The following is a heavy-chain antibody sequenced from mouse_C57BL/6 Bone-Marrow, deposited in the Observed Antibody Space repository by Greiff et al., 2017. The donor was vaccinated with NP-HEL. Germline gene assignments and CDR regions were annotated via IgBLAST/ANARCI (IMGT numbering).Heavy chain of an antibody. J-gene: IGHJ1*03. CDR2: IDPENGDT. Sequence: VQLQQSGAELVRPGASVKLSCTASGFNIKDDYMHWVKQRPEQGLEWIGWIDPENGDTEYASKFQGKATITADTSSNTAYLQLSSLTSEDTAVYYCTVGGYFDVWGTGTTVTVSS. V-gene: IGHV14-4*01. CDR1: GFNIKDDY. CDR3: TVGGYFDV. D-gene: IGHD1-1*01.